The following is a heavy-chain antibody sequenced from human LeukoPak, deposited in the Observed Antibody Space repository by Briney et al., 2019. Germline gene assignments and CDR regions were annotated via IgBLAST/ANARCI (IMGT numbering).Heavy chain of an antibody. V-gene: IGHV3-49*04. J-gene: IGHJ4*02. CDR3: TRGQYGYSSRLDS. Sequence: GGSLRLSCTSSGFTFSDFLMSWVRQAPGKGLEWVGFIRSKAYGGTRQYAASVNGRFTISRDDSKNIAYLQINSLKTEDTAVYYCTRGQYGYSSRLDSWGQGTLVTVSS. CDR2: IRSKAYGGTR. D-gene: IGHD6-19*01. CDR1: GFTFSDFL.